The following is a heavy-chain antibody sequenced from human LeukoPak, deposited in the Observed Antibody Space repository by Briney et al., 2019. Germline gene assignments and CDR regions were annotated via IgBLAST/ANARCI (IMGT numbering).Heavy chain of an antibody. CDR3: ARHNYDSSGFLKY. J-gene: IGHJ1*01. Sequence: SETLSLTCAVSGYSISSGYYWGWIRQPPGKGLEWIGSIYYSGSTYYNPSLKSRVTISVDTSKNQFSLKLSSVTAADTAVYYCARHNYDSSGFLKYWGQGTLVTVS. CDR1: GYSISSGYY. CDR2: IYYSGST. D-gene: IGHD3-22*01. V-gene: IGHV4-38-2*01.